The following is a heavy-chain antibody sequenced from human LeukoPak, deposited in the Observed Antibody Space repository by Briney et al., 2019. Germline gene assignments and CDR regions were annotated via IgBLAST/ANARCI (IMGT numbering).Heavy chain of an antibody. CDR3: TGHPPVLRYFDLP. Sequence: GGSLKLSCAASGFTFSGSAMHWVRQASGKGLEWVGRIRSKANNYATAYAASVQGRFTISRDDSKNTAYLQMNSLKTEDTAVYYCTGHPPVLRYFDLPWGQGTLVTVSS. CDR2: IRSKANNYAT. V-gene: IGHV3-73*01. D-gene: IGHD3-9*01. CDR1: GFTFSGSA. J-gene: IGHJ5*02.